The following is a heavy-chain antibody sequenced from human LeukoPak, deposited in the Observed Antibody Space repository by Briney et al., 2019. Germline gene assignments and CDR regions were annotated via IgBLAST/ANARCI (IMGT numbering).Heavy chain of an antibody. Sequence: PGGSLRLSCSASGFTFSTYAMHWVRQAPGKGLEYVSAISSKGDSTFYADSVKGRFTISRDNSKNTLYPQMSSLRTEDTAVYYCVKASSDYYYDSWGQGTLVTVSS. CDR3: VKASSDYYYDS. CDR2: ISSKGDST. D-gene: IGHD3-22*01. CDR1: GFTFSTYA. J-gene: IGHJ5*01. V-gene: IGHV3-64D*06.